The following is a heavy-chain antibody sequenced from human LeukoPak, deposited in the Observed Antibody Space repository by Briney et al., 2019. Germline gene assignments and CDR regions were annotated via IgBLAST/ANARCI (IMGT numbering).Heavy chain of an antibody. Sequence: GASVKVSCKVSGYTLTELSMHWVRQAPGNGLEWMGGFDPEDGETIYAQKFQGRVTMAEDTSTDTAYMELSSLRSEDTAVYYCATAFRYYYGSGTSKFDPWGQGTLVTVSS. J-gene: IGHJ5*02. V-gene: IGHV1-24*01. CDR3: ATAFRYYYGSGTSKFDP. CDR2: FDPEDGET. D-gene: IGHD3-10*01. CDR1: GYTLTELS.